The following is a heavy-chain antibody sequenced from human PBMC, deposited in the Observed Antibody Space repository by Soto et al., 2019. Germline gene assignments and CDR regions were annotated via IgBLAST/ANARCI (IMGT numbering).Heavy chain of an antibody. CDR1: GFTFSSYS. Sequence: EVQLVESGGGVVQPGGSLRLSCAVSGFTFSSYSMNWVRQAPGKGLEWASYISTSGSTIYYADSVKGRFTISRDNAKNSLYLHMNSLRDEDTAVYYCARDSVAGSPWGQGTLVTVSS. J-gene: IGHJ5*02. V-gene: IGHV3-48*02. CDR2: ISTSGSTI. D-gene: IGHD6-19*01. CDR3: ARDSVAGSP.